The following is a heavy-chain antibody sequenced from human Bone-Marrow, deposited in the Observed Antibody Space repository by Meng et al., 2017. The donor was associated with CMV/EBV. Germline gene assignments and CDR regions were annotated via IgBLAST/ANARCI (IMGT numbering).Heavy chain of an antibody. CDR3: ARFSQGGCSSTSCYTNGMDV. Sequence: ASVKVSCKASGYTFTSYYMHWVRQAPGQGLEWMGIINPSGGSTSYAQKFQGRVTMTRDTSTSTVYMELRSLRSEDTAVYYCARFSQGGCSSTSCYTNGMDVWGQGTTVTVSS. J-gene: IGHJ6*02. V-gene: IGHV1-46*01. CDR2: INPSGGST. D-gene: IGHD2-2*02. CDR1: GYTFTSYY.